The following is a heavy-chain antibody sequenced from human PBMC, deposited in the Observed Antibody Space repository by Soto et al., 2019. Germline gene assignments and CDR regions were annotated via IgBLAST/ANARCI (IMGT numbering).Heavy chain of an antibody. J-gene: IGHJ2*01. V-gene: IGHV3-30-3*01. CDR2: ISYDGSNK. Sequence: QVQLVESGGGVVQPGRSLRLSCAASGFTFSSYAMHWVRQAPGKGLEWVAVISYDGSNKYYADSVQGRFTISRDNSKNTLYLQMNSLRAEDTAVYYCARDPLWGTAMVLWYFDLWCRGTLVTVSS. D-gene: IGHD5-18*01. CDR3: ARDPLWGTAMVLWYFDL. CDR1: GFTFSSYA.